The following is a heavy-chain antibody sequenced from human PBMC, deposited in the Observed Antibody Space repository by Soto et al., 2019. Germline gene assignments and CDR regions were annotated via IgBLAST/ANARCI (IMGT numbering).Heavy chain of an antibody. D-gene: IGHD3-3*01. CDR3: ADGGGVGVAGSAAFDM. CDR2: INPATGAA. Sequence: QLHLVQSGAVVKKPGASVTVSCSASGYPVTAYYMHWVRQAPGRGLEWMGGINPATGAAKYTQTFQGRVPMTRDTSTSTVFMELSGLTYVDTAGFYCADGGGVGVAGSAAFDMWGQGTLVTVSS. CDR1: GYPVTAYY. J-gene: IGHJ3*02. V-gene: IGHV1-2*02.